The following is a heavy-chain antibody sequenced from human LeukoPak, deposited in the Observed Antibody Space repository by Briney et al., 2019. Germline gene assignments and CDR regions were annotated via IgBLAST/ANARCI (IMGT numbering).Heavy chain of an antibody. CDR3: ARDTLYSFDY. V-gene: IGHV3-30-3*01. CDR1: GFTFSSYA. D-gene: IGHD2-15*01. J-gene: IGHJ4*02. CDR2: ISYDGSNK. Sequence: GGSLRLSCAASGFTFSSYAMHWVRQAPGKGLEWVAVISYDGSNKYYADSVKGRFTISRDNSKNSLYLQMNSLRDEDTAVYFCARDTLYSFDYWGQGTLVTVSS.